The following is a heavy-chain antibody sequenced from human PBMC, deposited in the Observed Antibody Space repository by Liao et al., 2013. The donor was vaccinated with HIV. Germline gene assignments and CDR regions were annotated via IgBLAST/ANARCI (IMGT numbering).Heavy chain of an antibody. CDR1: GGSISSYY. J-gene: IGHJ3*02. CDR3: ASDGRYGKDGFDI. Sequence: QVHLQESGPGLVKPSRTLSLTCSVSGGSISSYYWNWVRQPAGKGLEWIGHVSTSGGANSNPSLEARVTISIDTTKNQISLNLNSVTAADTAVYYCASDGRYGKDGFDIWGPGTTVIVSS. CDR2: VSTSGGA. D-gene: IGHD1-26*01. V-gene: IGHV4-4*07.